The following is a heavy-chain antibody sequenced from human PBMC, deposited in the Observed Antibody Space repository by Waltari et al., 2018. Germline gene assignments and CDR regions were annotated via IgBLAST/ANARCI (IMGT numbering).Heavy chain of an antibody. J-gene: IGHJ4*02. CDR2: INQSGST. V-gene: IGHV4-34*01. D-gene: IGHD1-1*01. CDR3: ARTRIKGTSPYY. Sequence: QVQLHQWGAGLLKTSETLSPTCAVYSGSFSAYSWSWIRQPPGKGLEWIGQINQSGSTNFNPSLKSRVTLSVDTSKNQFSLKLSSVTAADTAVYYCARTRIKGTSPYYWGQGTLVTVSS. CDR1: SGSFSAYS.